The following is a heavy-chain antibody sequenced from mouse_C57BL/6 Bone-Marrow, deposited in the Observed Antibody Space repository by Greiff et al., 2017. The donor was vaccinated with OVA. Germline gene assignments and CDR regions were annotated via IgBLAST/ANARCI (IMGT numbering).Heavy chain of an antibody. J-gene: IGHJ1*03. CDR1: GFTFSSYA. Sequence: EVQGVESGGGLVKPGGSLKLSCAASGFTFSSYAMSWVRQTPEKRLEWVATISAGGSYTYYPDNVKGRFTISRDNAKNNLYLQMSHLKSEDTAMYYCARDPLGRDVDVGGTGTTVTVSA. CDR2: ISAGGSYT. V-gene: IGHV5-4*01. D-gene: IGHD4-1*01. CDR3: ARDPLGRDVDV.